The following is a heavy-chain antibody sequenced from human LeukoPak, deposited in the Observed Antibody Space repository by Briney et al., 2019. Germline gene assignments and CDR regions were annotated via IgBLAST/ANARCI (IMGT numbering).Heavy chain of an antibody. CDR1: GYTFTSYG. Sequence: ASVKVSRKASGYTFTSYGISWVRQAPGQGLEWMGWISAYNGNTNYAQKLQGRVTIATATSTSTAYIELRSRRSDTPAVYYCARDPRAYGDYDYWGQGTLVTVSS. D-gene: IGHD4-17*01. CDR3: ARDPRAYGDYDY. J-gene: IGHJ4*02. CDR2: ISAYNGNT. V-gene: IGHV1-18*01.